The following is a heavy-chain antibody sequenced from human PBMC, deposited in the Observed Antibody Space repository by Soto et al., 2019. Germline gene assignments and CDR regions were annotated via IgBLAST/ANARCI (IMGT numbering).Heavy chain of an antibody. CDR1: GGSFSGYY. V-gene: IGHV4-34*01. Sequence: PSETLSLTCAVYGGSFSGYYWNWIRQPPGKGLEWIGEINHSGSTNYNPSLKSRITISPDTSNNQVSLQLNSVTPDDTAVYYCVRLIGNSWLDTWGQGTLVTVSS. J-gene: IGHJ5*02. D-gene: IGHD2-8*01. CDR3: VRLIGNSWLDT. CDR2: INHSGST.